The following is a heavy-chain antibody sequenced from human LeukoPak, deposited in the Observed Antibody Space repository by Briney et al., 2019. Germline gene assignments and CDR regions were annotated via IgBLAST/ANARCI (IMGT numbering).Heavy chain of an antibody. CDR1: GFTLSDSA. CDR3: TRDSGTYNWFDP. CDR2: MDKETNLYAT. Sequence: GGSLRLSCVAFGFTLSDSAIHWVRQSSGKGLEWIGHMDKETNLYATALAASVKGRFTVSRDDSKDTAYLHMNSLKTEDTALYYCTRDSGTYNWFDPWGQGTLVTVSS. J-gene: IGHJ5*02. D-gene: IGHD1-26*01. V-gene: IGHV3-73*01.